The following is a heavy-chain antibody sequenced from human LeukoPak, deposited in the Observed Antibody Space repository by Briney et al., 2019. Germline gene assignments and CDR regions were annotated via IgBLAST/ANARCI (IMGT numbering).Heavy chain of an antibody. D-gene: IGHD6-13*01. CDR1: GYTFTSYG. CDR2: IGAYNGNT. CDR3: ARPYSMIAAAGTGFDY. J-gene: IGHJ4*02. Sequence: ASVKVSCKASGYTFTSYGISWVRQAPGQGLEWMGWIGAYNGNTNYAQKLQGRVTMTTDTSTSTAYMELRSLRSDDTAVYYCARPYSMIAAAGTGFDYWGQGTLVTVSS. V-gene: IGHV1-18*01.